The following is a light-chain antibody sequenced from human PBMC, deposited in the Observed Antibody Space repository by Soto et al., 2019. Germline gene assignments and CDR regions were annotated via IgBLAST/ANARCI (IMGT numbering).Light chain of an antibody. CDR1: QNIRSR. V-gene: IGKV1-5*01. J-gene: IGKJ1*01. CDR2: DAS. Sequence: QVTQSKSTLSESVGDRVTITFRASQNIRSRLAWFQQEPGTAPKLLIYDASSLESGVPQRFSGSGSGTEFTLTISILQTDDFSTYNCQQYHSYWTFGQGTKVDIK. CDR3: QQYHSYWT.